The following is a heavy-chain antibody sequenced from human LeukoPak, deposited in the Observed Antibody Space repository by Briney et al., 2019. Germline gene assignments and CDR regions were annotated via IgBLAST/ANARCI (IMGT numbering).Heavy chain of an antibody. CDR2: IYYSGST. J-gene: IGHJ4*02. CDR1: GGSISSSSYY. Sequence: PSETLSLTCTVSGGSISSSSYYWGWIRQPPGKGLEWIGSIYYSGSTYYNPSLKSRVTISVDTSKNQFSLKLSSVTAADTAVYYCASIAAAANDYWGQGTLVTVSS. CDR3: ASIAAAANDY. V-gene: IGHV4-39*01. D-gene: IGHD6-13*01.